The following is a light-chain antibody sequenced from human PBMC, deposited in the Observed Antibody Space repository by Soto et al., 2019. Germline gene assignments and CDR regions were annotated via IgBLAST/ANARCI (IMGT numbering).Light chain of an antibody. Sequence: QSALTQPASVSGSPGQSITISCTGTSSDVGGSHYVAWYQQHPGKAPNSMIYDVSNRPSGVSNRFSGSKSGNTASLTISGLQAEDEADYYCSSYTSSSTLHVVFGGGTTLTVL. J-gene: IGLJ2*01. CDR1: SSDVGGSHY. V-gene: IGLV2-14*01. CDR2: DVS. CDR3: SSYTSSSTLHVV.